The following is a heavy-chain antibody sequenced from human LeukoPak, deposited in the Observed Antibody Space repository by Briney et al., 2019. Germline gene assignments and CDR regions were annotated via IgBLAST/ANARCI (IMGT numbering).Heavy chain of an antibody. Sequence: PSETLSLPCTVYGGSFSHFHWSWIRLPPGKGLEWIGEINHSGRTNYNPSLKSRVTISVDTSKNQFSLKLSSVTAADTAVYYCAREGFGELSHFDYWGQGTLVTVSS. CDR3: AREGFGELSHFDY. V-gene: IGHV4-34*01. CDR1: GGSFSHFH. J-gene: IGHJ4*02. D-gene: IGHD3-10*01. CDR2: INHSGRT.